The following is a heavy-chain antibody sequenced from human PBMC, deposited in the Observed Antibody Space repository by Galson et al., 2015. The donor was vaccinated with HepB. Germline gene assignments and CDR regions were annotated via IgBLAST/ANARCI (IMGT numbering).Heavy chain of an antibody. V-gene: IGHV3-64D*06. CDR3: VKDRMLRGDTAMVLDY. CDR1: GFTFSSYA. J-gene: IGHJ4*02. CDR2: ISSNGGST. D-gene: IGHD5-18*01. Sequence: SLRLSCAASGFTFSSYAMHWVRQAPGKGLEYVSAISSNGGSTYYADSVKGRFTISRDNSKNTLYLQMSSLRAEDTAVYYCVKDRMLRGDTAMVLDYWGQGTLVTVSS.